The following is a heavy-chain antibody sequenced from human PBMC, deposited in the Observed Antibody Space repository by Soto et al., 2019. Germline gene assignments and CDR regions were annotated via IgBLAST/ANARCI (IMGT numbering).Heavy chain of an antibody. CDR1: GYTFTSYG. D-gene: IGHD1-26*01. CDR2: ISAYNGNT. Sequence: QVQLVQSGAEVKKPGASVKVSCKASGYTFTSYGISWVRQAPGQGLEWMGWISAYNGNTKYAQKPQGRVTMTTATSTSTAYMELRSLRSADTAVYYCARHSGSYHGGYWGQGTLVTVSS. CDR3: ARHSGSYHGGY. V-gene: IGHV1-18*01. J-gene: IGHJ4*02.